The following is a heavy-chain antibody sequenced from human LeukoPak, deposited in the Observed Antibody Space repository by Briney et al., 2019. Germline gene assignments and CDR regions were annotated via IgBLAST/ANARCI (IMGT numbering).Heavy chain of an antibody. CDR1: GGSISSSSYF. CDR2: IYDSGST. V-gene: IGHV4-39*01. D-gene: IGHD5-18*01. CDR3: ARDGYTYGSFDY. J-gene: IGHJ4*02. Sequence: SQTLSLTCSVSGGSISSSSYFWGWIRHPPGKGLEWFGRIYDSGSTYSNPSLKSRVTISVDTSKSQFSLKLSSVTAADTAVYYCARDGYTYGSFDYWGQGTLVTVSS.